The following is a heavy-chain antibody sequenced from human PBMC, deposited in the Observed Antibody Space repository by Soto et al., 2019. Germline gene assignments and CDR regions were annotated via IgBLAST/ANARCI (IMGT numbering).Heavy chain of an antibody. V-gene: IGHV1-18*01. CDR3: ARVNYDILTGYYRSGYYYYYMDV. CDR1: GYTFTSYG. CDR2: ISAYNGNT. J-gene: IGHJ6*03. D-gene: IGHD3-9*01. Sequence: QVQLVQSGAEVKKPGASVKVSCKASGYTFTSYGIIWVRQAPGQGLEWMGWISAYNGNTNYAQKLQGRVTMTTDTSTSTAYMELRSLRSDDTAVYYCARVNYDILTGYYRSGYYYYYMDVWGKGTTVTVSS.